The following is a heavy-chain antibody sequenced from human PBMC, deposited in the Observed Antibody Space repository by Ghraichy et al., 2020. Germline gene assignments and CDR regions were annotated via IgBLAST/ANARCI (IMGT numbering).Heavy chain of an antibody. CDR2: IIPIFGTA. J-gene: IGHJ3*02. CDR3: ARERRFGYSSGWPRWGDAFDI. Sequence: SVKVSCKASGGTFSSYAISWVRQAPGQGLEWMGGIIPIFGTANYAQKFQGRVTITADESTSTAYMELSSLRSEDTAVYYCARERRFGYSSGWPRWGDAFDIWGQGTMVTVSS. CDR1: GGTFSSYA. D-gene: IGHD6-19*01. V-gene: IGHV1-69*13.